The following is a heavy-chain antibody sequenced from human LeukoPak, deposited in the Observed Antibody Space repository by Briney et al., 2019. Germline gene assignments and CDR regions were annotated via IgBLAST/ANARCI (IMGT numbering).Heavy chain of an antibody. V-gene: IGHV5-51*01. J-gene: IGHJ4*02. CDR3: ASGDPFDY. D-gene: IGHD1-14*01. CDR2: IFPGDSDT. Sequence: GESLQISCQGSGYSFTNYWVGWVRQMPGEGLEWMGIIFPGDSDTRYSPSFRGQVTISADKSISTAYLQWSSLKASDTAMYYCASGDPFDYWGQGTLVTVSS. CDR1: GYSFTNYW.